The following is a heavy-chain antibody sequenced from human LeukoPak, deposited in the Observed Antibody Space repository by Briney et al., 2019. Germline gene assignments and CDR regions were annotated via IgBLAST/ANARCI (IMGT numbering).Heavy chain of an antibody. J-gene: IGHJ4*02. CDR3: AREGCTNGVCYADY. Sequence: ASVKVSCKASGYTFTGYYMHWVRQASGQGLEWMGWINPNSGGTNYAQKFQGWVTMTRDTSISTAYLELSRLRSDDTAVYYCAREGCTNGVCYADYWGQGTLVTVS. D-gene: IGHD2-8*01. CDR1: GYTFTGYY. V-gene: IGHV1-2*04. CDR2: INPNSGGT.